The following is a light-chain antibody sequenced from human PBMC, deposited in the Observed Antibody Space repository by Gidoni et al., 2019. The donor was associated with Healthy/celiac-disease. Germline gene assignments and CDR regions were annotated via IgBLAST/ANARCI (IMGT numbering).Light chain of an antibody. CDR2: QDS. CDR1: KLGDKY. V-gene: IGLV3-1*01. CDR3: QAWDSSTAV. J-gene: IGLJ2*01. Sequence: SYELNQPPSVSVSPGQTASLTCFGDKLGDKYACWYQQKTGPSPVLVIYQDSKRPSGIPERFSGSNSGNTATLTISGTQAMDEADYYCQAWDSSTAVFGGGTKLTVL.